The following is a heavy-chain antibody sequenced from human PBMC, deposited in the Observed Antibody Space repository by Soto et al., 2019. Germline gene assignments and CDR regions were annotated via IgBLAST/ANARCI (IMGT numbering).Heavy chain of an antibody. Sequence: QVDLVQSGAEVKKPGASVTISCKASGSAITRYYIHWVRQAPGRGLEWMGIINPGGGSASYAQKFQDRVTIDKDTSTGTVYMDLRSLRTEDTAVYYCARDTSGWSLNGLDVWGQGTLVTVSA. D-gene: IGHD6-19*01. J-gene: IGHJ3*01. CDR2: INPGGGSA. V-gene: IGHV1-46*01. CDR1: GSAITRYY. CDR3: ARDTSGWSLNGLDV.